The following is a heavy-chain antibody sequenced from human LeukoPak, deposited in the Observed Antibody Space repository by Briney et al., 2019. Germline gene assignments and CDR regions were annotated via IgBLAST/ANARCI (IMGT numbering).Heavy chain of an antibody. CDR1: GGSISSGGYS. V-gene: IGHV4-30-2*01. CDR2: INHSGST. D-gene: IGHD1-14*01. J-gene: IGHJ4*02. Sequence: SQTLSLTCAVSGGSISSGGYSWSWIRQPPGKGLEWIGEINHSGSTNYNPSLKSRVTISVDTSKNQFSLKLSSVTAADTAVYYCARGTDTPFDYWGQGTLVTVSS. CDR3: ARGTDTPFDY.